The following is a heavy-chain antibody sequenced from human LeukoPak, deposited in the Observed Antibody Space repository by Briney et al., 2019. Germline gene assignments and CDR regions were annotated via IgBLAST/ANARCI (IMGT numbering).Heavy chain of an antibody. Sequence: ASVKVSCKVSGYTLTELSMHWVRQAPGKGLEWMGGFDPEDGETIYAKKFQGRVTMTEDTSTDTAYMELSSLRSEDTAVYYCATDHSKAVGATLQYAFDTWGQGTMVTVSS. V-gene: IGHV1-24*01. CDR2: FDPEDGET. D-gene: IGHD1-26*01. J-gene: IGHJ3*02. CDR1: GYTLTELS. CDR3: ATDHSKAVGATLQYAFDT.